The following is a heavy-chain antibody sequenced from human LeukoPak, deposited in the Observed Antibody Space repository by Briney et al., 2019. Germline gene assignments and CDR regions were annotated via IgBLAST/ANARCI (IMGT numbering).Heavy chain of an antibody. CDR1: GGSISSGSYY. CDR2: IYTSGST. J-gene: IGHJ5*02. V-gene: IGHV4-61*02. D-gene: IGHD4-17*01. CDR3: ARHVGYGDSLGLIRTLFGFDP. Sequence: SETLSLTCTVSGGSISSGSYYWSWIRQPAGKGLEWIGRIYTSGSTNYNPSLKSRVTISVDTSKNQFSLKLSSVTAADTAVYYCARHVGYGDSLGLIRTLFGFDPWGQGTLVTVSS.